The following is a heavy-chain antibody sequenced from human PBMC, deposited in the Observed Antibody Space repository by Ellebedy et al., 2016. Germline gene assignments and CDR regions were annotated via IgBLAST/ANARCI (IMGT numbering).Heavy chain of an antibody. D-gene: IGHD1-26*01. CDR2: IYYSGST. CDR3: ARGVVGAPIDY. J-gene: IGHJ4*02. CDR1: GFTFSDYY. Sequence: ESLKISCAASGFTFSDYYMSWIRQPPGKGLEWIGSIYYSGSTYYNPSLKSRVTISVDTSKNQFSLKLSSVTAADTAVYYCARGVVGAPIDYWGQGTLVTVSS. V-gene: IGHV4-34*01.